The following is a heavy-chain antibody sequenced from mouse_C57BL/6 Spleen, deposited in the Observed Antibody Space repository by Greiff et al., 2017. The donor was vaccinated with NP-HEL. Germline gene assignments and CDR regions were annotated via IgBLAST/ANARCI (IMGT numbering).Heavy chain of an antibody. CDR3: ARSAYDYDEDAMDY. CDR2: IYPGSGST. J-gene: IGHJ4*01. CDR1: GYTFTSYW. V-gene: IGHV1-55*01. Sequence: VQLQQPGAELVKPGASVKMSCKASGYTFTSYWITWVKQRPGQGLEWIGDIYPGSGSTNYNEKFKSKATLTVDTSSSTAYMQLSSLTSEDSAVYYCARSAYDYDEDAMDYWGQGTSVTVSS. D-gene: IGHD2-4*01.